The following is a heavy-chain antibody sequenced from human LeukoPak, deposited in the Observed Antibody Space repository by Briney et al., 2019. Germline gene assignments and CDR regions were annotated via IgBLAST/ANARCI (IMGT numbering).Heavy chain of an antibody. CDR1: GFSFSVSW. V-gene: IGHV3-48*04. CDR3: ARDVFHGSGSPYFDS. J-gene: IGHJ4*02. CDR2: ISISTSTI. D-gene: IGHD3-10*01. Sequence: PGGSLRLSCAASGFSFSVSWMHWVRQAPGKGLEWISYISISTSTIYYADSVKGRFTISRDNAKNSLYLQMNSLRAEDTAVYYCARDVFHGSGSPYFDSWGQGTLVTVSS.